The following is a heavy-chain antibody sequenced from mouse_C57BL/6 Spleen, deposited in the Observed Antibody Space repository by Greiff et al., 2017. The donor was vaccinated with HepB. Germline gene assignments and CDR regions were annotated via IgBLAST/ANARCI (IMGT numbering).Heavy chain of an antibody. V-gene: IGHV1-18*01. J-gene: IGHJ2*01. CDR2: INPNNGGT. Sequence: EVQLQQSGPELVKPGASVKIPCKASGYTFTDYNMDWVKQSHGKSLEWIGDINPNNGGTIYNQKFKGKATLTVDKSSSTAYMELRSLTSEDTAVYDCARPYYYGSSYLDYWGQGTTLTVSS. D-gene: IGHD1-1*01. CDR3: ARPYYYGSSYLDY. CDR1: GYTFTDYN.